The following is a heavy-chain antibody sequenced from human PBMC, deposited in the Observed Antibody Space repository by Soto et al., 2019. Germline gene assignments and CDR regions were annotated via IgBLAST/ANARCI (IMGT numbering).Heavy chain of an antibody. D-gene: IGHD4-17*01. CDR3: ARDRLYGDLNDAFDI. J-gene: IGHJ3*02. CDR2: IWYDGSNK. Sequence: QVQLVESGGGVVQPGRSLRLSCAASGFTFSSYGMHWVRQAPGKGLEWVAVIWYDGSNKYYADSVKGRFTISRDNSKNTLYLQMNSLRAEDTAVYYCARDRLYGDLNDAFDIWGQGTMVTVSS. CDR1: GFTFSSYG. V-gene: IGHV3-33*01.